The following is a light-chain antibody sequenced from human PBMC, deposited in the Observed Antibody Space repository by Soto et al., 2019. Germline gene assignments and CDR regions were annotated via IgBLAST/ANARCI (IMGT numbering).Light chain of an antibody. J-gene: IGKJ2*01. Sequence: EIVLTQSPGTLSLSPGERATLSCRASQSVSSSYLAWYQQKPGQAPRLLIYGASSRATGLPDRFSGSGSGTDFTLTISRLEAEDLAVYYCQQYGSSPVTFGQGTKLEIK. V-gene: IGKV3-20*01. CDR2: GAS. CDR3: QQYGSSPVT. CDR1: QSVSSSY.